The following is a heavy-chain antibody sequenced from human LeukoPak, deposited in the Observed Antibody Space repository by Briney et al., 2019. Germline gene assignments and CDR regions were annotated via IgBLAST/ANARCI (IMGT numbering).Heavy chain of an antibody. J-gene: IGHJ4*02. D-gene: IGHD3-22*01. Sequence: PGGXLRLSCAASGFTFSSYAMSWVRQAPGKGLEWVSAISGSGGSTYYADSVKGRFTISRDNSKNTLYLQMNSLRAEDTAVYYCAKAGSDYYDSGGYYPFFDYWGQGTLVTVSS. CDR1: GFTFSSYA. CDR3: AKAGSDYYDSGGYYPFFDY. CDR2: ISGSGGST. V-gene: IGHV3-23*01.